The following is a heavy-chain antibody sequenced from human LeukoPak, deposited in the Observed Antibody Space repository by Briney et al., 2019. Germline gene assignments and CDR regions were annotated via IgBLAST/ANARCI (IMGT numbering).Heavy chain of an antibody. D-gene: IGHD3-9*01. CDR2: INHSGST. Sequence: PSETLSLTCAVYGGSFSGYYWSWIRQPPGTGLEWIGEINHSGSTNYNPSLKSRVTISVDTSKNQFSLKLSAVTAADTAVYFHARDGIRYFDWKHYFDYWGQGTLVTVSS. J-gene: IGHJ4*02. CDR3: ARDGIRYFDWKHYFDY. V-gene: IGHV4-34*01. CDR1: GGSFSGYY.